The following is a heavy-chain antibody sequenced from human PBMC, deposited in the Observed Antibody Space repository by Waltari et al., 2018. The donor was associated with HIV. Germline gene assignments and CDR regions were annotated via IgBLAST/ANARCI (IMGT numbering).Heavy chain of an antibody. D-gene: IGHD1-20*01. CDR3: ARSGPYNWNDDQAFDM. CDR1: GFAFRNYW. Sequence: EVLLVESGGGSVQPGGSLRLSCAASGFAFRNYWMSWVRQAPGNGREWVAKIKEDESETYYVDSLKSLFTISRDSAKNSLVLQMKTLRVEDTAVYYCARSGPYNWNDDQAFDMWGQGTMVTVSP. V-gene: IGHV3-7*01. CDR2: IKEDESET. J-gene: IGHJ3*02.